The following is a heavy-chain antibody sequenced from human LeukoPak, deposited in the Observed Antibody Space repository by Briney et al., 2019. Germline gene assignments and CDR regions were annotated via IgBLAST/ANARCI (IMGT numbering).Heavy chain of an antibody. J-gene: IGHJ4*02. D-gene: IGHD5-12*01. Sequence: GRSLRLSCAASGFTFSSYAMHWVRQAPGKGLEWVAVISYDGSNKYYADSVEGRFTISRDNSKNTLYLQMNSLRAEDTAVYYCARARGYSGYALGDYWGQGTLVTVSS. CDR1: GFTFSSYA. V-gene: IGHV3-30*04. CDR2: ISYDGSNK. CDR3: ARARGYSGYALGDY.